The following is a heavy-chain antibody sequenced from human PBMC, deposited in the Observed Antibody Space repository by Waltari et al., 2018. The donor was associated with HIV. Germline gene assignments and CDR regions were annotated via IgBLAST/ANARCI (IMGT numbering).Heavy chain of an antibody. D-gene: IGHD3-3*01. CDR3: ARWRGHFDV. CDR1: GGSLTGNY. CDR2: INHSGTI. J-gene: IGHJ2*01. Sequence: QVELQQWGGGLVLKPSETLSLACAFSGGSLTGNYGRWFRQGPGKGLEWVGEINHSGTINYNPSLRHRITMSLDMHSNKLSLRLTAVTAADSAAYYCARWRGHFDVWGRGTLVTVS. V-gene: IGHV4-34*01.